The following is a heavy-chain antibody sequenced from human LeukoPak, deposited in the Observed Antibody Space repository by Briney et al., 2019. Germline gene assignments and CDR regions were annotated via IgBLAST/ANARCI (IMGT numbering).Heavy chain of an antibody. CDR2: INPSGIST. CDR3: ASSYYGSGSRPSYFDY. V-gene: IGHV1-46*01. CDR1: GYTFTSYY. J-gene: IGHJ4*02. Sequence: ASVNVSCKASGYTFTSYYMHWVRQAPGQGREWMGIINPSGISTTYAQKFQGRVTMTRDTSTSTVYMELSSLRSEDTAVYYCASSYYGSGSRPSYFDYWGQGTLVTVSS. D-gene: IGHD3-10*01.